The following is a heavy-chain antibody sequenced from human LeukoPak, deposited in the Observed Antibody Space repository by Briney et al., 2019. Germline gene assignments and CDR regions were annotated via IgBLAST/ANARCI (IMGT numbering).Heavy chain of an antibody. CDR1: GLTFSSYA. Sequence: GGSLRLSCAASGLTFSSYAMSWVRQAPGKGLEWVSAISGSGGSTYYADSVKGRFTISRDNSKSTLFLQMDSLRAEDTAVYYCAKDPRVGSRVATPCHWGQGTLVTVSS. D-gene: IGHD5-24*01. V-gene: IGHV3-23*01. J-gene: IGHJ4*02. CDR3: AKDPRVGSRVATPCH. CDR2: ISGSGGST.